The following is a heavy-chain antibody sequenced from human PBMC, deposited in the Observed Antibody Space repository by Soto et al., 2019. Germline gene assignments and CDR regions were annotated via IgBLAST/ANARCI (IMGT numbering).Heavy chain of an antibody. V-gene: IGHV3-30-3*01. J-gene: IGHJ4*02. D-gene: IGHD6-19*01. Sequence: PGGSLRLSCAASGFTFSSYAMHWVRQAPGKGLEWVAVISYDGSNKYYADSVKGRFTISRDNSKNTLYLQMNSLRAEDTAVYYCGRDRSGPFDYWGQGTLVTVSS. CDR3: GRDRSGPFDY. CDR2: ISYDGSNK. CDR1: GFTFSSYA.